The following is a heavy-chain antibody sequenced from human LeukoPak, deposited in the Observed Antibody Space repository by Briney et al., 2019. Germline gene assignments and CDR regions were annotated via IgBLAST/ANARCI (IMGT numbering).Heavy chain of an antibody. CDR1: GFIFSDYA. CDR3: VKAHRSLMDTSAFYI. Sequence: GGSLTLSCLPSGFIFSDYAMHWVRQAPGKGLEWVSGISWNGARIVYADSVKGRFTISRDNVRGTLSLQKDDPRGEDMALYYCVKAHRSLMDTSAFYIWGQGTMVTVSS. D-gene: IGHD5-18*01. CDR2: ISWNGARI. V-gene: IGHV3-9*03. J-gene: IGHJ3*02.